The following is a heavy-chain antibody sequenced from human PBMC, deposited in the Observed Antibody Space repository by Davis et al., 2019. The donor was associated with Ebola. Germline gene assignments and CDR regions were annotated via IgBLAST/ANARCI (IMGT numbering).Heavy chain of an antibody. CDR1: GFTFGDYA. Sequence: PGGSLRLSCTAFGFTFGDYAMSWVRQAPGKGLEWVGFIRSKAYGGKTAYAASVQGRFTISRDDSKSIAYLQMNSLRAEDTAVYYCARAVVWFGELLYLDFFEYWGQGTLVTVSS. D-gene: IGHD3-10*01. V-gene: IGHV3-49*04. CDR3: ARAVVWFGELLYLDFFEY. CDR2: IRSKAYGGKT. J-gene: IGHJ4*02.